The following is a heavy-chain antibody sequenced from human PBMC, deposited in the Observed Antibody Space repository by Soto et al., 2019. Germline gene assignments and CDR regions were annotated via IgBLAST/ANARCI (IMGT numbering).Heavy chain of an antibody. CDR2: ISGSGGST. J-gene: IGHJ4*02. CDR3: AQDRDGSSSGVLGGFD. CDR1: GFTFISYA. V-gene: IGHV3-23*01. D-gene: IGHD6-6*01. Sequence: PGGSLRLSCAASGFTFISYAMYWVRQAPGRGLEWVSAISGSGGSTYYPDSVKGRFTISRDNSKNTLYLRMNSLRAEDTAVYYFAQDRDGSSSGVLGGFDWGQGTLVTVSS.